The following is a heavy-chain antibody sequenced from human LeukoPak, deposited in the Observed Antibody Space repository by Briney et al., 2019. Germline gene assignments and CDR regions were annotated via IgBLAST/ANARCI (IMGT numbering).Heavy chain of an antibody. CDR1: GLTFSSYS. Sequence: GGSLRLSCAASGLTFSSYSMNWVRQAPGKGLEWVSSISTSSIYIYYADSMKGRFIISRDNAKNSLYLQMNSLRAEDTAVYYCARGHGVVPASDDPFDIWGQGTMVTVSS. CDR3: ARGHGVVPASDDPFDI. D-gene: IGHD2-2*01. CDR2: ISTSSIYI. J-gene: IGHJ3*02. V-gene: IGHV3-21*01.